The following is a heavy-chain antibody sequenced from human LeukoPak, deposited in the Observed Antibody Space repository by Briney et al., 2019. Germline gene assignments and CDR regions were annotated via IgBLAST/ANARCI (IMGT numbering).Heavy chain of an antibody. D-gene: IGHD6-19*01. V-gene: IGHV3-23*01. CDR1: GFTFGTCA. CDR3: AKDRNKYSSGLFDY. CDR2: ISGSDTGT. Sequence: GGSLRLSCAASGFTFGTCAMSWVRRAPGKRLEWVSAISGSDTGTYYADSVKGRFTMSRDNSKNTLYLQMNSLRAEDTAVYYCAKDRNKYSSGLFDYWGQGTLVTVSS. J-gene: IGHJ4*02.